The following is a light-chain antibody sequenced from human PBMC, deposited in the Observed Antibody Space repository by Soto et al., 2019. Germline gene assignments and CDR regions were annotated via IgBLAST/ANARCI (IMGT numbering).Light chain of an antibody. CDR3: QQYGPTPPIT. V-gene: IGKV3-20*01. Sequence: EIASTQSPATLSLSPGDRATLSCRANQSVNNYLAWYQQKLGQPPRLLIYGASNRATGIPDRFSGSGSGTDFTLTISRREPEDFAVYYCQQYGPTPPITFGQGTRLEIK. CDR2: GAS. CDR1: QSVNNY. J-gene: IGKJ5*01.